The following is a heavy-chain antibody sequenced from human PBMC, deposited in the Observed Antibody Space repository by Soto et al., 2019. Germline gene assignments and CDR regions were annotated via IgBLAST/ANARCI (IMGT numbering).Heavy chain of an antibody. CDR1: GYSFTSYW. J-gene: IGHJ6*02. CDR2: IYPGNSNT. D-gene: IGHD6-13*01. Sequence: HGESLKISCEGSGYSFTSYWIGWVRQMPGKGPEWMGIIYPGNSNTRYSPSFQGQVTISVDKSISTAYLQWSSLKASDTATYYCARRRIAASGWDVWGQGTTVTSP. CDR3: ARRRIAASGWDV. V-gene: IGHV5-51*01.